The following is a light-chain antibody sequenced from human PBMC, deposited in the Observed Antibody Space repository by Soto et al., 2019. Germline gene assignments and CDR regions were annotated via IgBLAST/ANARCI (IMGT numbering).Light chain of an antibody. V-gene: IGLV2-8*01. CDR3: TSYVGSDIWV. Sequence: QSALTQPPSASGSPGQSVTISCTGTSSDIGDYNYVSWYQQYPGKAPKLMIYEVSKRPSGVPDRFSGSKSGNTASLTVSGLQAEDEADYYCTSYVGSDIWVFGGGTKLTVL. J-gene: IGLJ3*02. CDR2: EVS. CDR1: SSDIGDYNY.